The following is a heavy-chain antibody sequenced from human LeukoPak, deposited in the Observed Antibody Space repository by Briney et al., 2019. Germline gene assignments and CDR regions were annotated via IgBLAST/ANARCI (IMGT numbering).Heavy chain of an antibody. CDR3: ARDFTAVAGTGDY. J-gene: IGHJ4*02. D-gene: IGHD6-19*01. Sequence: GGSLRLSCAASGFTFSSYAMHWVRQAPGKGLEWVAVISYDGSNKYYADSVKGRFTISRDNSKNTLYLQMNSLRAEDTAVYYCARDFTAVAGTGDYWGRGTLVTVSS. CDR2: ISYDGSNK. CDR1: GFTFSSYA. V-gene: IGHV3-30-3*01.